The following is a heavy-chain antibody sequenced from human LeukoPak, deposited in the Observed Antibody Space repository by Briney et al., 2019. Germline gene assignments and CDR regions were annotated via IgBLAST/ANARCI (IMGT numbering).Heavy chain of an antibody. V-gene: IGHV4-4*07. D-gene: IGHD3-10*01. J-gene: IGHJ4*02. CDR2: IYSSGST. CDR3: ARVSLVRGAPDYYFDY. CDR1: GDSISNYY. Sequence: SETLSLTCTVSGDSISNYYWSWIRQPAGKGLQWIGRIYSSGSTNYNPSLKSRVTMSVDTSKNQFSLKLSSVTAADTAVYYCARVSLVRGAPDYYFDYWGQGTLVTVSS.